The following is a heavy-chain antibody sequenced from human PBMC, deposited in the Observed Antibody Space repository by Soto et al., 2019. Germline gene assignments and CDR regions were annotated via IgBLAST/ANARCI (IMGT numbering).Heavy chain of an antibody. D-gene: IGHD3-16*02. J-gene: IGHJ4*02. Sequence: EVQLVESGGGFVTPGGSLRLSCAASGFTFSIAWMSWVRQAPGKGLEWVARIKSKTDGGTTDHAAPVKGRFTISRDDSKNTVYLQMNSLETEDTAVYYCTTYDYILGSVRYRWAYWGQGALVTVSS. CDR2: IKSKTDGGTT. CDR3: TTYDYILGSVRYRWAY. V-gene: IGHV3-15*01. CDR1: GFTFSIAW.